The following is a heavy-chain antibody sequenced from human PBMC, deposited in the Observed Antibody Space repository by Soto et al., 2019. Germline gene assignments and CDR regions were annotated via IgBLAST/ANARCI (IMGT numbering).Heavy chain of an antibody. V-gene: IGHV1-46*01. CDR1: GYIFTNYY. CDR3: ARDLAAAAY. CDR2: INPLPTGGST. D-gene: IGHD6-13*01. J-gene: IGHJ4*02. Sequence: ASVKVSCKASGYIFTNYYIHWVRQAPGQGLEWMATINPLPTGGSTNYAQKFQGRVTVTRDTSTSTVYLELSSLRSDDTAVYYCARDLAAAAYWGQGTLVTVSS.